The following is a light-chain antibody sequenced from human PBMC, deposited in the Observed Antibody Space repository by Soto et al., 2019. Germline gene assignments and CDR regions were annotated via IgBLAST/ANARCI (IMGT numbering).Light chain of an antibody. CDR3: QQRSNWPIT. CDR2: DAS. Sequence: EIVLTQSPATLSLSPGERATLSCRTSQSVSSYFAWYQQKPGRAPRLLIYDASNRATGIPARFIGSGSGTDFTLTISSLEPEDFAVYYCQQRSNWPITIGQGTRLEIK. CDR1: QSVSSY. J-gene: IGKJ5*01. V-gene: IGKV3-11*01.